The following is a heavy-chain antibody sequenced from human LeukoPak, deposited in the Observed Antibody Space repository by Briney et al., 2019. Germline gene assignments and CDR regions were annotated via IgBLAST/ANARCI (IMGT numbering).Heavy chain of an antibody. J-gene: IGHJ4*02. V-gene: IGHV3-48*03. Sequence: GGSLRFSFVVSGFPFSVYEMNWFRQVPGKGLEWVSNIASSGTIKYYADSVKGRFSISRDNAKSSLYLQMNSLRVEDTAVYYCALLAVASDFDYWGQGALVTVSS. CDR1: GFPFSVYE. CDR3: ALLAVASDFDY. CDR2: IASSGTIK. D-gene: IGHD6-19*01.